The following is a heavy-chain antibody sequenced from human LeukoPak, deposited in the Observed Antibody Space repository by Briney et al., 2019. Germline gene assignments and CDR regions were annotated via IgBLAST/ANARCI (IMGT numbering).Heavy chain of an antibody. D-gene: IGHD4-11*01. CDR2: ISTSGGST. CDR1: GFTVTSYA. J-gene: IGHJ4*02. CDR3: AAMTSVTTGDY. Sequence: GGSLRLSCAASGFTVTSYAMNWVRQAPGKGLEWAATISTSGGSTYYADSVKGRFTISRDDSKNTLYLQMNSLRAEDTAVYYCAAMTSVTTGDYWGQGTLVTVSS. V-gene: IGHV3-23*01.